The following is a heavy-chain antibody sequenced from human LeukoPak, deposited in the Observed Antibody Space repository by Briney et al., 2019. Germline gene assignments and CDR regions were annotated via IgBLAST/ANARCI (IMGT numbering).Heavy chain of an antibody. Sequence: SETLSLTCTVSGGSISSGTYHWSWIRQPAGKGLEWIGCIYASGSTNYKPSLKSRLTISVDTSKNQFSLKLSSVTAADTAVYYCARITGDSYPDYWGQGTLVTVSS. D-gene: IGHD2-21*01. CDR2: IYASGST. V-gene: IGHV4-61*02. CDR3: ARITGDSYPDY. CDR1: GGSISSGTYH. J-gene: IGHJ4*02.